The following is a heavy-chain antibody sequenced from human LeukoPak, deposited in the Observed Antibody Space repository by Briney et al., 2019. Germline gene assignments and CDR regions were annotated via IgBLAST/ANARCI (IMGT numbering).Heavy chain of an antibody. V-gene: IGHV3-30-3*01. CDR1: GFTFRNYV. J-gene: IGHJ4*02. Sequence: GGSLRLSCAASGFTFRNYVIHWVRQAPGKGLEWVAVTSSDLNVKLYADSVKGRFTISRDNSRSTLYLQMNSLRPEDTAIYYCAREGYYGSGSPPSLYFDYWGREPWSPSPQ. CDR3: AREGYYGSGSPPSLYFDY. D-gene: IGHD3-10*01. CDR2: TSSDLNVK.